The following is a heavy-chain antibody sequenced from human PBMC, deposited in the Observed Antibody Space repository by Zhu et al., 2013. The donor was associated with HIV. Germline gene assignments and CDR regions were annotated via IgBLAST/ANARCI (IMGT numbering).Heavy chain of an antibody. CDR2: IIPIFGTA. J-gene: IGHJ5*01. CDR3: ARERIGCSGSSCYFDS. Sequence: QVQLVQSGAEVKKPGSSVKVSCKASGGTFSSYAISWVRQAPGQGLEWMGGIIPIFGTANYAQKFQGRVTITADKSTSTAYMDVSGLESDDTAVYFCARERIGCSGSSCYFDSWGQGTLVTVSS. CDR1: GGTFSSYA. D-gene: IGHD2-15*01. V-gene: IGHV1-69*06.